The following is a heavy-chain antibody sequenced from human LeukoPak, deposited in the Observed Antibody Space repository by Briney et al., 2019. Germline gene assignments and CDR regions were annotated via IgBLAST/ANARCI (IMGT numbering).Heavy chain of an antibody. CDR3: ARENRQAFDI. CDR1: GGSISSGGYS. D-gene: IGHD1/OR15-1a*01. J-gene: IGHJ3*02. CDR2: IYHSGST. Sequence: SETLSLTCAVSGGSISSGGYSWSWIRQPPGRGLEWIGYIYHSGSTYYNPSLKSRVTISVDRSKNQFSLKLSSVTAADTAVYYCARENRQAFDIWGQGTMVTVSP. V-gene: IGHV4-30-2*01.